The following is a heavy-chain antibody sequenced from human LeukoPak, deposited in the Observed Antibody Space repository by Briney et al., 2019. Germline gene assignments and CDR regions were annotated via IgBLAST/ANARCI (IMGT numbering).Heavy chain of an antibody. V-gene: IGHV3-23*01. CDR2: ISGSGGST. J-gene: IGHJ4*02. CDR3: AKDRIVGATYYFDY. CDR1: GVTFSSYG. D-gene: IGHD1-26*01. Sequence: PGGSLRLSCAASGVTFSSYGMSWVRQAPGKGLEWVSAISGSGGSTYYADSVKGRFTISRDNSKNTLYLQMNSLRAEDTAVYYCAKDRIVGATYYFDYWGQGTLVTVSS.